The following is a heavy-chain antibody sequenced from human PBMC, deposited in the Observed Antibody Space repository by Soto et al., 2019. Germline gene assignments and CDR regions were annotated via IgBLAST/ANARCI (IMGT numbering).Heavy chain of an antibody. J-gene: IGHJ6*02. D-gene: IGHD3-16*01. CDR2: ISGYGSDT. V-gene: IGHV3-74*01. Sequence: EVQLVESGGGLVLPGGSLRLSCAASGFTFSRYWMHWVRQAPGKGLVWVSRISGYGSDTHYADSVKGRFTISRDNAKNTLYLQMTSLTADDTAVYYCASNYAYAEGYSWYGIDVWGQGTKVTVSS. CDR3: ASNYAYAEGYSWYGIDV. CDR1: GFTFSRYW.